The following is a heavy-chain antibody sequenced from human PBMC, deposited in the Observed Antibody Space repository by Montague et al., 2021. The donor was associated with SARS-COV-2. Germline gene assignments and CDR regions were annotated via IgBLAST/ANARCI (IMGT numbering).Heavy chain of an antibody. CDR1: GDSISRSHYF. CDR2: IYFTGXT. D-gene: IGHD1/OR15-1a*01. V-gene: IGHV4-39*02. CDR3: ARWGLNNAFDI. J-gene: IGHJ3*02. Sequence: SETRSLTCSVAGDSISRSHYFWAWIRQPPGMGLESIGSIYFTGXTXYXXSLKSRVTTSIDTSKNHFSLRLSSVTAADSAVFYCARWGLNNAFDIWGLGTMITISS.